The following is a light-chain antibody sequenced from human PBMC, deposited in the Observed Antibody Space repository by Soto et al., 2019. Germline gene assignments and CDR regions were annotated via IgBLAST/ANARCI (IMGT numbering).Light chain of an antibody. J-gene: IGLJ2*01. V-gene: IGLV2-14*01. Sequence: QSALTQPASVSGSPGQSITISCTGTSSDVGDYNYVSWYQQHPGKAPKLMIYDVSNRPSGVSNRFSGSKSGNTASLTISGLQAEDEADYYCSSYTSRSTLVVFGGGTKRTVL. CDR3: SSYTSRSTLVV. CDR2: DVS. CDR1: SSDVGDYNY.